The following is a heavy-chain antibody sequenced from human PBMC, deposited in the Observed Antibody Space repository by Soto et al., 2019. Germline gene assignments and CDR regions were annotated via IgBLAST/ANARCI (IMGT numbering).Heavy chain of an antibody. D-gene: IGHD3-10*01. CDR3: ARDRSMVRGDEYYYDGMDV. Sequence: QVQLVQSGGEVKKPGSSVKVSCKASGGTFSSYAISWVRQAPGQGLEWMGGIIPIVGTANYAQKFQGRVTSTADESTRTAYMELSSMRSEDTAVYYCARDRSMVRGDEYYYDGMDVCGQWTTVTVS. CDR1: GGTFSSYA. V-gene: IGHV1-69*01. CDR2: IIPIVGTA. J-gene: IGHJ6*02.